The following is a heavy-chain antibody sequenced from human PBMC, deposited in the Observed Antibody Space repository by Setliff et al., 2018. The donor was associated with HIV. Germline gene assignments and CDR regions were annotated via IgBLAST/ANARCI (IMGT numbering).Heavy chain of an antibody. Sequence: GGSLRLSCAASEFTFSSYAMSWVRQAPGKGLEWVSSISVSSGSTYYPDSVKGRFTISRDNSRNTLFLQMNSLGVEDTALYYCGRDVHDAAADNWGRGTLVTVSS. V-gene: IGHV3-23*01. J-gene: IGHJ4*02. CDR1: EFTFSSYA. CDR2: ISVSSGST. CDR3: GRDVHDAAADN. D-gene: IGHD6-13*01.